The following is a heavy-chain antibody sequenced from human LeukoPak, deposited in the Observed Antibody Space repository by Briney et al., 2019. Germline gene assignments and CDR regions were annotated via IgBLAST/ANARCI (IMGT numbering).Heavy chain of an antibody. CDR1: GGTFSSYT. V-gene: IGHV1-69*04. D-gene: IGHD3-3*01. Sequence: SVKVSCKASGGTFSSYTISWVRQAPGQGLEWMGRIIPILGIANYAQKFQGRVTITADTSTSTAYMELRSLRSDDTAVYYCARDRPPLTIFGVVIPYYFDYWGQGTLVTVSS. CDR2: IIPILGIA. CDR3: ARDRPPLTIFGVVIPYYFDY. J-gene: IGHJ4*02.